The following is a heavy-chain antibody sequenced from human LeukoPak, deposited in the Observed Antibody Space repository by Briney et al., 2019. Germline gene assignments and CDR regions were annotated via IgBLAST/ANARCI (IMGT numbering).Heavy chain of an antibody. V-gene: IGHV4-34*01. CDR3: ARLGYCSSTSCYILDY. CDR2: INHSGST. Sequence: SETLSLTCAVYGGSFSGYYWSWIRQPLGKGLEWIGEINHSGSTNYNPSLKSRVTISVDTSKNQFSLKLSSVTAADTAVYYCARLGYCSSTSCYILDYWGQGTLVTVSS. D-gene: IGHD2-2*02. J-gene: IGHJ4*02. CDR1: GGSFSGYY.